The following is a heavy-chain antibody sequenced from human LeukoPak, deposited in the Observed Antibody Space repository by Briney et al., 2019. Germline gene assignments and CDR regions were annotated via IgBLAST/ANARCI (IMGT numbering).Heavy chain of an antibody. J-gene: IGHJ5*02. D-gene: IGHD3-10*01. CDR3: ASSAAGEGDSKGFDP. CDR1: GFTFSSYA. Sequence: GGSLRLSCAASGFTFSSYAMSWVRQAPGKRLEWVSSIGDSDRSTNYAESVKGRFTISRDNSKNTLYLQMNSLRAEDTAVYYCASSAAGEGDSKGFDPWGQGTLVTVSS. V-gene: IGHV3-23*01. CDR2: IGDSDRST.